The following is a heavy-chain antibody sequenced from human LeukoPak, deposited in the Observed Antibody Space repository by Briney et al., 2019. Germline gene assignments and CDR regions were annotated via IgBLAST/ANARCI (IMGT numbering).Heavy chain of an antibody. CDR1: GFTFSSYE. D-gene: IGHD5-18*01. Sequence: TAGTLTLSCAASGFTFSSYEMHWIRQPPGKGLEYVSAIPSNGGTTYYANSVKGRFTISRDNSKNTLYLQMGSLRAEDMAVYYCARSSYGYPDYWGQGTLVTVSS. CDR2: IPSNGGTT. V-gene: IGHV3-64*01. CDR3: ARSSYGYPDY. J-gene: IGHJ4*02.